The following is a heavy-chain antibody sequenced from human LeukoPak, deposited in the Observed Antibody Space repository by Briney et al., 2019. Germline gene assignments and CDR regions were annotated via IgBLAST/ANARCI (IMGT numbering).Heavy chain of an antibody. J-gene: IGHJ6*03. CDR1: GGSISNYY. Sequence: SETLSLTCTVSGGSISNYYWNWIRQPAGKGLEWIGRKSVSGHTNYRSSLESRVTMSVDTSKNQFSLRLNSVTTADTAVYYCAREVTIFGVVPAYYYYMDVWGKGTTVTVSS. D-gene: IGHD3-3*01. V-gene: IGHV4-4*07. CDR3: AREVTIFGVVPAYYYYMDV. CDR2: KSVSGHT.